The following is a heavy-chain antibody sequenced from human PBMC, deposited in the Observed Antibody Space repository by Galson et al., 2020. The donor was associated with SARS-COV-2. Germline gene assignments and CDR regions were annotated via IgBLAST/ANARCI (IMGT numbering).Heavy chain of an antibody. J-gene: IGHJ5*02. Sequence: SETLSLTCTVSGGSISDNNHYWGWIRQPPGKGLERIGTISYSGSTYYNPSLNSRVTISVDTSKNQFSLNLTSVTAADTAVYYCARQYYDLLTGHNWFDPWGQGALVTVSS. D-gene: IGHD3-9*01. CDR2: ISYSGST. CDR1: GGSISDNNHY. CDR3: ARQYYDLLTGHNWFDP. V-gene: IGHV4-39*01.